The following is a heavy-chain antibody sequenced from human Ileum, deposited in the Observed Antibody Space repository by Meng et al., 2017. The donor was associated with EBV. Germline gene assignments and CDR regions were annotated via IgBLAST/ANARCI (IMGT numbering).Heavy chain of an antibody. J-gene: IGHJ4*02. D-gene: IGHD2-21*01. CDR2: INAGNGNT. V-gene: IGHV1-3*01. CDR3: ARDIPSINYFDY. Sequence: VQLVQSGAEVKKPGAAVNVSCKASGYTFTSYAMHWVRQAPGQRLEWMGWINAGNGNTKYSQKFQGRVTITRDTSASTAYMELSSLRSEDTAVYYCARDIPSINYFDYWGQGTLVTVSS. CDR1: GYTFTSYA.